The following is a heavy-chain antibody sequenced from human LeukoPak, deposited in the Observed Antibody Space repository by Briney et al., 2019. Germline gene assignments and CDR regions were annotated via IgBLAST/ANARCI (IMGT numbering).Heavy chain of an antibody. V-gene: IGHV1-69*05. D-gene: IGHD6-13*01. J-gene: IGHJ4*02. CDR3: ARDLAAAGPAFDY. Sequence: SVKVSCKASGGTFISYAISWVRQAPGEGNEWMGRIITIFGTANSAHKFQRRVTITTDESTSTAYMELSSLRSEDTAVYYCARDLAAAGPAFDYWGQGTLVTVSS. CDR1: GGTFISYA. CDR2: IITIFGTA.